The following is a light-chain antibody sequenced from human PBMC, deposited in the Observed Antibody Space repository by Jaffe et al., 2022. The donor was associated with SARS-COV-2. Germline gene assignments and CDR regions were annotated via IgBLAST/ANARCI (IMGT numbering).Light chain of an antibody. CDR1: QSLSSTY. CDR3: QQYGSSPPLT. CDR2: GAS. J-gene: IGKJ4*01. Sequence: EIVLTQSPGTLSLSPGERATLSCRASQSLSSTYLAWYQQKPGQAPRLLIYGASSRATDIPDRFSGSGSGTDFTLSISRLEPEDFAVYYCQQYGSSPPLTFGGGTKVEIK. V-gene: IGKV3-20*01.